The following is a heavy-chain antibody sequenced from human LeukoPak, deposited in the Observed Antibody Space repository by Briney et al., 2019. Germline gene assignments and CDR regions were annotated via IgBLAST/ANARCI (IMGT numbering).Heavy chain of an antibody. Sequence: GGSLRLSCAASGFTFSSFAINWVRQAPGKGLEWVSVITGSGSGADYADSVKGRFTISRDNSKNTLYLQMNSLRAEDTAVYYCAKDLVEYDSSGDYDYYTMDVWGQGTTVTVSS. D-gene: IGHD3-22*01. J-gene: IGHJ6*02. CDR1: GFTFSSFA. CDR2: ITGSGSGA. CDR3: AKDLVEYDSSGDYDYYTMDV. V-gene: IGHV3-23*01.